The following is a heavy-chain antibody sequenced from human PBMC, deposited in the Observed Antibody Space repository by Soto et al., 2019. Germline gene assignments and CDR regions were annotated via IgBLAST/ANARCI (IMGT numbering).Heavy chain of an antibody. D-gene: IGHD7-27*01. Sequence: GGSLRLSCAASGFTFSSYAMHWVRQAPGKGLEWVAVISYDGSNKYYADSVKGRFTISRDNSKNTLYLQMNSLRVEDTAVYYCARALTGDLYDAFDIWGQGTMVTVS. V-gene: IGHV3-30*04. CDR2: ISYDGSNK. CDR1: GFTFSSYA. CDR3: ARALTGDLYDAFDI. J-gene: IGHJ3*02.